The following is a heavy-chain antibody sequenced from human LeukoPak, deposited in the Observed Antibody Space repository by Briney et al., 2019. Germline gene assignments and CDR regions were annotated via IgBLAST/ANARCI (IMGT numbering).Heavy chain of an antibody. Sequence: GASVKVSCKASGYTFTSYGISWVRQAPGQGLEWMGWISAYNGNTNYAQKLQGRVTMTTDTSTSTAYMELRSLRSDDTAVYYCARDSNYYGSGSYLPWGQGTLVTVSS. D-gene: IGHD3-10*01. J-gene: IGHJ5*02. CDR2: ISAYNGNT. CDR3: ARDSNYYGSGSYLP. CDR1: GYTFTSYG. V-gene: IGHV1-18*01.